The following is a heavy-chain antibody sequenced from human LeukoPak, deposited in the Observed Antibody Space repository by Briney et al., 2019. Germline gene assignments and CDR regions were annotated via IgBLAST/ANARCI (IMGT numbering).Heavy chain of an antibody. CDR3: ARQRSGWSFDY. D-gene: IGHD6-19*01. J-gene: IGHJ4*02. CDR2: IYHSGST. V-gene: IGHV4-38-2*01. Sequence: SETLSLTYAVSGYSISSGYYWGWVRQPSGKGLEWTGSIYHSGSTYYNPSLKSRVTISVDTSKNRFSLKLSSVTAADTAVYYCARQRSGWSFDYWGQGTLVTVSS. CDR1: GYSISSGYY.